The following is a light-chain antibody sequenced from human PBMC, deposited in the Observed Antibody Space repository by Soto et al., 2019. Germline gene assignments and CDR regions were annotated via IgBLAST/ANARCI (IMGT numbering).Light chain of an antibody. CDR3: SSYTSSSTPDWV. Sequence: QSVLTQPASVSGSPGQSITISCTGTSSDVGGYNYVSWYQQHPGKAPKLMIYDVSNRPSGVSNSFSGSKSGNTASLTISGLQAEDEADYYCSSYTSSSTPDWVFGGGTKLTVL. CDR2: DVS. V-gene: IGLV2-14*01. CDR1: SSDVGGYNY. J-gene: IGLJ3*02.